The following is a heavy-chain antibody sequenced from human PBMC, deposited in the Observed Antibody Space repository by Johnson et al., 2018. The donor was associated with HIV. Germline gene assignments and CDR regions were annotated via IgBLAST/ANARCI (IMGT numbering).Heavy chain of an antibody. CDR3: ARDMSDSAWGDAFDI. CDR1: GCTFSNYW. D-gene: IGHD3-16*01. J-gene: IGHJ3*02. Sequence: VQLVESGGGLVQPGGSLRLSCAASGCTFSNYWMTWVRQAPGKGLEWVANINQDVGEKIYVDSVKGRFTISRDNARNSLYLQMNSLRAGDTAVYYCARDMSDSAWGDAFDIWGQGTMVTVSP. V-gene: IGHV3-7*01. CDR2: INQDVGEK.